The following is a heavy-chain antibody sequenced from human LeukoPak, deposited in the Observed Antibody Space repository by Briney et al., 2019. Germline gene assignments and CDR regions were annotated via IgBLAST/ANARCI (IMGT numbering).Heavy chain of an antibody. D-gene: IGHD3-3*01. Sequence: ASVKVSCKASGYTFTSYGISWVRQAPGQGLEWMGWISAYNGNTNYAQKLQGRVTMTTDTSTSTAYMELRSLRSDDTAVYYCARDQATPLHYDFWSGYYIGEFDYWGQGTLVTVSS. V-gene: IGHV1-18*01. CDR1: GYTFTSYG. CDR3: ARDQATPLHYDFWSGYYIGEFDY. J-gene: IGHJ4*02. CDR2: ISAYNGNT.